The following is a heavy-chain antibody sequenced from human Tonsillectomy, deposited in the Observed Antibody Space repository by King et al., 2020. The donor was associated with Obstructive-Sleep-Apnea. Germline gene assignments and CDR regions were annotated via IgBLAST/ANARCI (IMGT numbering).Heavy chain of an antibody. CDR1: GGSITSSSYY. V-gene: IGHV4-39*07. J-gene: IGHJ2*01. CDR2: IYYSGST. CDR3: ARVGGDWYFDL. D-gene: IGHD2-15*01. Sequence: QLQESGPGLVKPSETLSLTCTVSGGSITSSSYYWGWIRQPPGKGLEWIGSIYYSGSTYYNPSLKSRVTISGDTSKNQFSLRLSSLTAADTAVYYCARVGGDWYFDLWGRGTLVTVSS.